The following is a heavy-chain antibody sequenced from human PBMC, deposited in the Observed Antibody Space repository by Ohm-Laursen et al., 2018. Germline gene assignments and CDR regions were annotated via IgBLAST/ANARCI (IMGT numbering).Heavy chain of an antibody. CDR1: GGSVSSGSYY. V-gene: IGHV4-61*01. J-gene: IGHJ4*02. CDR2: IYYSGST. D-gene: IGHD4-17*01. Sequence: SETLSLTCTVSGGSVSSGSYYWSWIRQPPGKGLEWIGYIYYSGSTNYNPSLKSRVTISVDTSKNQFSLKLSSVTAADTAVYYCARVRAGRGYGDPYYFDYWGQGTLVTVSS. CDR3: ARVRAGRGYGDPYYFDY.